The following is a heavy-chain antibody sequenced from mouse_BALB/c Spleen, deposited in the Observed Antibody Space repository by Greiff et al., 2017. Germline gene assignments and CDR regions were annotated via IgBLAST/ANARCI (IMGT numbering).Heavy chain of an antibody. V-gene: IGHV5-4*02. CDR1: GFTFSDYY. CDR3: ARVPIYFYGSSYWYFEV. CDR2: ISDGGSYT. J-gene: IGHJ1*01. Sequence: EVQLVESGGGLVKPGGSLKLSCAASGFTFSDYYMYWVRQTPEKRLEWVATISDGGSYTYYPDSVKGRFTISRDNAKNNLYLQMSSLKSEDTAMYYCARVPIYFYGSSYWYFEVWGAGSTVTVSS. D-gene: IGHD1-1*01.